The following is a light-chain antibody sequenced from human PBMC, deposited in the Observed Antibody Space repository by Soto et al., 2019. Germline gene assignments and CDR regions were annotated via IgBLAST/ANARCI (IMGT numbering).Light chain of an antibody. J-gene: IGKJ2*01. V-gene: IGKV1-12*01. CDR1: QGIGTW. Sequence: DLQMTQSPSSVSASVGDRVTITCRASQGIGTWLAWYQQKPGKAPELLIYDASRLQSGVPSRFSGSASGTEFTLSISSLQPEDFATYYCQQANRFPPTFGQGIKLEI. CDR2: DAS. CDR3: QQANRFPPT.